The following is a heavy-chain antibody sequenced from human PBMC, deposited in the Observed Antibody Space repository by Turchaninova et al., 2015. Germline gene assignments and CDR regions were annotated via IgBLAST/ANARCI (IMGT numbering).Heavy chain of an antibody. V-gene: IGHV4-59*01. CDR1: GGSISPYF. D-gene: IGHD4-17*01. CDR3: ARHSHGDYRAYVDD. Sequence: QVQLQESGPGLVKPSETLSLTCTVSGGSISPYFWSWIRQSPGRGLVWIGYIRSSGSTDYNPSLKGRVTISIDRSKNQFSLKVNSVTASDTAIYYCARHSHGDYRAYVDDWGQGTLVTVSS. CDR2: IRSSGST. J-gene: IGHJ4*02.